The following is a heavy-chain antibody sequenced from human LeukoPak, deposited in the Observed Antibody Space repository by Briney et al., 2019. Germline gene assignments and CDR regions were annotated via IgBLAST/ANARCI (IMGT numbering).Heavy chain of an antibody. Sequence: ASVKVSCKASGYTFTSYGISWVRQAPGQGLEWMGWISAYNGNTNYAQKLPGRVTMTTDTSTSTAYMELRSLRSDDTAVYYCARALWVVPAAGSYYYGMDVWGQGTTVTVSS. J-gene: IGHJ6*02. CDR3: ARALWVVPAAGSYYYGMDV. CDR2: ISAYNGNT. V-gene: IGHV1-18*01. D-gene: IGHD2-2*01. CDR1: GYTFTSYG.